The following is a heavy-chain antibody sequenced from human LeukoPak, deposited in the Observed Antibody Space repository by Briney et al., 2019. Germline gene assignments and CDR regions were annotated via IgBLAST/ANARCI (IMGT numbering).Heavy chain of an antibody. CDR1: GGSFSGYY. J-gene: IGHJ4*02. CDR3: TRGVPAALYYFDY. D-gene: IGHD2-2*01. CDR2: INHSGST. Sequence: SETLSLTXAVYGGSFSGYYWSWICQPPGKGLEWIGEINHSGSTNYNPSLKSRVTISVDTSKNQFSLKLSSVTAADTAVYYCTRGVPAALYYFDYWGQGTLVTVSS. V-gene: IGHV4-34*01.